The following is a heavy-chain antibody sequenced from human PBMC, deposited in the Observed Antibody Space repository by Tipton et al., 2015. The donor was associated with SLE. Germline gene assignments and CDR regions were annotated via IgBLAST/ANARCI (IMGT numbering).Heavy chain of an antibody. Sequence: TLSLTCTVSGGSIRSDDYYWSWIRQHPGKGLEWIGYTYYSGSPYYNPSLKSRVTTSLDMSKNQFSLRLSSVTAADTAVYYCPIYYHDSTGLHWFDPWGQGTLFTVSS. CDR1: GGSIRSDDYY. D-gene: IGHD3-22*01. V-gene: IGHV4-31*03. CDR3: PIYYHDSTGLHWFDP. J-gene: IGHJ5*02. CDR2: TYYSGSP.